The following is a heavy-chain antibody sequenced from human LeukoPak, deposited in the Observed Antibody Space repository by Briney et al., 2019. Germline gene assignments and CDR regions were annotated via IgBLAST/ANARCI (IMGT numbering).Heavy chain of an antibody. CDR1: GGSISSYY. D-gene: IGHD1-26*01. V-gene: IGHV4-59*01. J-gene: IGHJ4*02. CDR2: IYYNGST. Sequence: SETLSLTCTVSGGSISSYYWSWIRQPPGKGLEWIGYIYYNGSTNYNPSLKSRVTISVDTSKNQFSLKLSSVTAADTAVYYCARADSGSYYYFDYWGQGTLVTVSS. CDR3: ARADSGSYYYFDY.